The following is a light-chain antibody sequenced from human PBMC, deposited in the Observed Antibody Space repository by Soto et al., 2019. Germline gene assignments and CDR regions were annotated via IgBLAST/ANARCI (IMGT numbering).Light chain of an antibody. CDR2: DAY. V-gene: IGKV3-15*01. Sequence: EIVMTQSPATLSVSPGERATLSCRASQSVSTNLAWYQQKPGQAPRLLIYDAYTRATGIPARFSGSGSGTEFTLPISSLQSEDSAVYSCQQYNKWPPYTFGPGTKVDVK. J-gene: IGKJ3*01. CDR3: QQYNKWPPYT. CDR1: QSVSTN.